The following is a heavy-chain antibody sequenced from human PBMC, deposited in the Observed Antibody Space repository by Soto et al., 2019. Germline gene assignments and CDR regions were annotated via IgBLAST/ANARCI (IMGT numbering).Heavy chain of an antibody. D-gene: IGHD6-19*01. V-gene: IGHV3-21*01. Sequence: EVLLVESGGGLVKPGGSLRLSCAASGFTFSSYSMMWVRQAPGKGLEWVSLLSSSSSYIYFADSLKGRFTISRDNAKNSMYLQMNSLRAEDTAVDYCARVGYSSGWLPDYWGQGTLVTVSS. CDR2: LSSSSSYI. J-gene: IGHJ4*02. CDR1: GFTFSSYS. CDR3: ARVGYSSGWLPDY.